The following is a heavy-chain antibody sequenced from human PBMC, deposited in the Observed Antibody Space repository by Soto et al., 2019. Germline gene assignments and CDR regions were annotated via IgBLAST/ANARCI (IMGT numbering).Heavy chain of an antibody. V-gene: IGHV3-23*01. CDR1: GFTFSSYA. D-gene: IGHD3-9*01. Sequence: GGSLRLSCAASGFTFSSYAMSWVRQAPGKGLEWVSAISGSGGSTYYADSVKGRFTISRDNSKNTLYLQMNSLRAEDTAVYYCAKGKQYDILTGYYVFDYWGQGTLVTVSS. CDR2: ISGSGGST. CDR3: AKGKQYDILTGYYVFDY. J-gene: IGHJ4*02.